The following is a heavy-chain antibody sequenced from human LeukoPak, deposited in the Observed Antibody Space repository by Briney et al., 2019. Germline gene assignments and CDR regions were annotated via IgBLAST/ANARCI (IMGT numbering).Heavy chain of an antibody. CDR3: ARDFTGADCSSTSCYTGMGNWFDP. D-gene: IGHD2-2*02. V-gene: IGHV1-46*01. Sequence: ASVKVSCKASGYTFTGYYMHWVRQAPGQGLEWMGIINPSGGSTSYAQKFQGRVTMTRDTSTSTVYMELSSLRSEDTAVYYCARDFTGADCSSTSCYTGMGNWFDPWGQGTLVTVSS. CDR2: INPSGGST. J-gene: IGHJ5*02. CDR1: GYTFTGYY.